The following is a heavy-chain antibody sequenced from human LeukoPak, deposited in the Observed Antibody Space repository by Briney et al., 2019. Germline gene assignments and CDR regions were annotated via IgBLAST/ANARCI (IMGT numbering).Heavy chain of an antibody. Sequence: GGSLRLSCAASGFTVSNKYMTWVRQAPGKGLEWVSLIYSDGRTYYADSVKGRCTISRDNAKNSLYLQMNSLRAEDTAVYYCARLHEDIVVVVAAIYFDYWGQGTLVTVSS. V-gene: IGHV3-53*01. CDR1: GFTVSNKY. CDR3: ARLHEDIVVVVAAIYFDY. CDR2: IYSDGRT. D-gene: IGHD2-15*01. J-gene: IGHJ4*02.